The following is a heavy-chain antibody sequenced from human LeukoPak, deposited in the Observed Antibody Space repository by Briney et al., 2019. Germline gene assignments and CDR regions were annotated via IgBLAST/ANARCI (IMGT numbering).Heavy chain of an antibody. CDR1: GYTFTSYA. V-gene: IGHV7-4-1*02. Sequence: ASVSVSCKASGYTFTSYAMNWVRQAPGQGLEWMGWINTNTGNPTYAQGFTGRFVFSLDTSVSTAYLQISSLKAEDTAVYYCARPHGEFYYYYYYMDVWGKGTTVTVSS. D-gene: IGHD3-10*01. J-gene: IGHJ6*03. CDR2: INTNTGNP. CDR3: ARPHGEFYYYYYYMDV.